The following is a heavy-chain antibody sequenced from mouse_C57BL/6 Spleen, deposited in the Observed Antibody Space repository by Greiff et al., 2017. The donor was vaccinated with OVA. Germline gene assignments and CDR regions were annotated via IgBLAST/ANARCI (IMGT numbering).Heavy chain of an antibody. D-gene: IGHD3-2*02. V-gene: IGHV1-74*01. CDR1: GYTFTSYW. Sequence: VQLVESGAELVKPGASVKVSCKASGYTFTSYWMHWVKQRPGQGLEWIGRIHPSDSDTNYNQKFKGKATLTVDKSSSTAYMQLSSLTSEDSAVYYWAMQDSSGYTWFAYWGQGTLVTVSA. CDR3: AMQDSSGYTWFAY. J-gene: IGHJ3*01. CDR2: IHPSDSDT.